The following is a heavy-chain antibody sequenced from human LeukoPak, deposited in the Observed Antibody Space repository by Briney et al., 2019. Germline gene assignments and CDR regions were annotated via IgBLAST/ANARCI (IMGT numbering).Heavy chain of an antibody. V-gene: IGHV4-39*01. CDR3: ARPNGSGSLTDY. CDR2: IYYSGST. CDR1: GGSISSSSYY. D-gene: IGHD3-10*01. Sequence: PSETLCLTCTVSGGSISSSSYYWGWIRQPPGKGLEWIGSIYYSGSTYYNPSLKSRVTISVDTSKNQFSLKLSSVTAADTAVYYCARPNGSGSLTDYWGQGTLVTVSS. J-gene: IGHJ4*02.